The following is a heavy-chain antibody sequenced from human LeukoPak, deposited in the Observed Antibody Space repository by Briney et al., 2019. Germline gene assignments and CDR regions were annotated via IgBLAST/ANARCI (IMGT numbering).Heavy chain of an antibody. J-gene: IGHJ4*02. D-gene: IGHD3-22*01. CDR2: IIPIFGTA. CDR3: ARDYYDSPLLIDY. CDR1: GGTFSSYA. V-gene: IGHV1-69*05. Sequence: GASVKVSCKASGGTFSSYAISWVRQAPGQGLEWMGRIIPIFGTANYAQKFQGRVTITTDESTSTAYMELSSLRSEDTAVYYCARDYYDSPLLIDYWGQGPLVTVSS.